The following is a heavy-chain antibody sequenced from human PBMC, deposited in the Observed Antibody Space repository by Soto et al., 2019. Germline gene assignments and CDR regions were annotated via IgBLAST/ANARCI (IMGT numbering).Heavy chain of an antibody. V-gene: IGHV1-69*01. CDR1: GGTFSSYA. J-gene: IGHJ6*02. D-gene: IGHD4-17*01. Sequence: QVQLVQSGAEVKKPGSSVKVSCKASGGTFSSYAISWVRQAPGQGLEWMGGIIPIFGTANYAQKFQGRVTITADESTSTAYMELSSLRSEDTAVYYCVRGDYDVYYYYYYGMDVWGQGTTVTVSS. CDR3: VRGDYDVYYYYYYGMDV. CDR2: IIPIFGTA.